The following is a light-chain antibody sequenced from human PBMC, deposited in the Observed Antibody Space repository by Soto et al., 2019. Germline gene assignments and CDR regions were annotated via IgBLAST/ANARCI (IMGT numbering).Light chain of an antibody. Sequence: QSVLTQPASVSGSPGQSITISCTGTSSDVGGYNSVSWYQQHPDKAPKLMIYDVSNRPSGVSNRFSGSKSGNTASLTISGLQAEDEADYYCSSKTSSTTVVFGGWTKLTVL. CDR3: SSKTSSTTVV. J-gene: IGLJ3*02. CDR1: SSDVGGYNS. V-gene: IGLV2-14*01. CDR2: DVS.